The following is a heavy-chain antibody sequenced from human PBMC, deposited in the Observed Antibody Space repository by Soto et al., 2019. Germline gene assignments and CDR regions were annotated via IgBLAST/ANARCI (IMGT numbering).Heavy chain of an antibody. CDR3: ARQGPYGMDV. CDR1: GGSLSSYY. V-gene: IGHV4-59*08. Sequence: SETLSLTCTVSGGSLSSYYWSWFRQPPGKGLEWIGYIYYSGSTNYNPSLKSRVTISVDTSKNEFSLKLSSVTAADTAVYYCARQGPYGMDVWGQGTTVTVSS. CDR2: IYYSGST. J-gene: IGHJ6*02.